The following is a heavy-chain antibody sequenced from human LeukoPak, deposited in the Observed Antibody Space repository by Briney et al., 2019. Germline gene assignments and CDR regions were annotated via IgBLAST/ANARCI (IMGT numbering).Heavy chain of an antibody. CDR1: GYTFTSYY. J-gene: IGHJ4*02. CDR3: AKVKPRGAPVAGQDY. Sequence: ASVKVSCKASGYTFTSYYMHWVRQAPGQGLEWMGIINPSGGSTSYAQKFQGRVTMTRDTSTSTVYMELSSLRSEDTAVYYCAKVKPRGAPVAGQDYWGQGTLVTVSS. D-gene: IGHD6-19*01. V-gene: IGHV1-46*01. CDR2: INPSGGST.